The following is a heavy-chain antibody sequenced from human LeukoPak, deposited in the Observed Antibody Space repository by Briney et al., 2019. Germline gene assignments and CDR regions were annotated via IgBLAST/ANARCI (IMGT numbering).Heavy chain of an antibody. Sequence: PSETLSLTCTVSGGSISSSTYYWGWIRQSPGKGLEWIGSIYYSGSTNYNPSLKSRLTISVDTSKNQFSLKLSSVTAADTAVYYCARTRGLRITKRAFDIWGQGTMVTVSS. V-gene: IGHV4-39*07. CDR1: GGSISSSTYY. CDR3: ARTRGLRITKRAFDI. D-gene: IGHD3-10*01. J-gene: IGHJ3*02. CDR2: IYYSGST.